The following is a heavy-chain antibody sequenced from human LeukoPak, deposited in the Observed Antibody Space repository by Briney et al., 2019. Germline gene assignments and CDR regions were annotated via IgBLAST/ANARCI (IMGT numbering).Heavy chain of an antibody. Sequence: PGGSLRLSCSASGFTLSSYAMHWVRQAPGKGLEYVSAISSNGGSTYYADSVKGRFTISRDNSKNTLYLQMSSLRAEDTAVYYCVKEYSSGWPRKYFDYWGQGTLVTVSS. CDR3: VKEYSSGWPRKYFDY. CDR2: ISSNGGST. V-gene: IGHV3-64D*09. CDR1: GFTLSSYA. J-gene: IGHJ4*02. D-gene: IGHD6-19*01.